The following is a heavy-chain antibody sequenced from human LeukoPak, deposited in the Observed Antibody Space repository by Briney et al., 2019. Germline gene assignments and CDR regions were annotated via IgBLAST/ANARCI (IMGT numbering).Heavy chain of an antibody. CDR2: IISILGIA. Sequence: SVKVSCKASGGTFSSYTISWVRQAPGQGLEWMGRIISILGIANYAQKFQGRVTITADKSTSTAYMELSSLRSEDTAVYYCARRYDSSGYYDYWGQGTLVTVSS. D-gene: IGHD3-22*01. CDR1: GGTFSSYT. V-gene: IGHV1-69*02. J-gene: IGHJ4*02. CDR3: ARRYDSSGYYDY.